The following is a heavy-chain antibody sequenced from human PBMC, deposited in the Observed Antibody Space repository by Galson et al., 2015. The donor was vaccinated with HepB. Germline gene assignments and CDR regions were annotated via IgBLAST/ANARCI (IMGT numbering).Heavy chain of an antibody. J-gene: IGHJ4*02. V-gene: IGHV1-46*01. CDR1: GYTFTSYY. CDR2: ITPTGGSV. D-gene: IGHD1-14*01. CDR3: ARTDGVRKRPFDY. Sequence: SVKVSCKASGYTFTSYYIHWVRQAPGQGLEWMGIITPTGGSVSYAPKFQGRVTMTRDASTGTVYMELSSLTSEDTGVYYCARTDGVRKRPFDYWGQGTLVIASS.